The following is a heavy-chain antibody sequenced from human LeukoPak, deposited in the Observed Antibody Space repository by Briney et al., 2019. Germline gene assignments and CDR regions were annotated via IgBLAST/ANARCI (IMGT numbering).Heavy chain of an antibody. D-gene: IGHD3-10*01. V-gene: IGHV3-7*01. CDR1: GFTFSNYW. CDR2: IKRDGSEK. J-gene: IGHJ4*02. Sequence: GSLRLSCAASGFTFSNYWMSWVRQAPGKGLQWVANIKRDGSEKNYVDSVGGRFTISRDNTKNLVYLEMNSLRADDTAVYYCARDGGSGGDYWGQGTQVIVSS. CDR3: ARDGGSGGDY.